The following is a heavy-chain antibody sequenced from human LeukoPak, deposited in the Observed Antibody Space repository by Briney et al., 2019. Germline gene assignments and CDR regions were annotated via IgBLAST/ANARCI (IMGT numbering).Heavy chain of an antibody. CDR3: AREQQLVSDY. Sequence: ASVKVSCKASGYTFTGYYMHWVRQAPGQGLEWMGWTNPNSGGTNYAQKFQGRVTMTRDTSISTAYMELSGLRSDDTAVYYCAREQQLVSDYWGQGTLVTVSS. J-gene: IGHJ4*02. CDR2: TNPNSGGT. CDR1: GYTFTGYY. D-gene: IGHD6-13*01. V-gene: IGHV1-2*02.